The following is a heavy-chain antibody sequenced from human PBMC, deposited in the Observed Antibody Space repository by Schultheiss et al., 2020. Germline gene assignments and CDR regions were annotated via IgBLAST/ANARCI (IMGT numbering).Heavy chain of an antibody. CDR2: INHSGST. Sequence: SETLSLTCTVSGGSISGYFWSWLRQPPGKGLEWIGEINHSGSTNYNPSLKSRVTISVDRSKNQFSLKLSSVTAADTAVYYCARHRAARFGEDGMDVWGQGTTVTVSS. J-gene: IGHJ6*02. D-gene: IGHD3-10*01. CDR1: GGSISGYF. V-gene: IGHV4-59*08. CDR3: ARHRAARFGEDGMDV.